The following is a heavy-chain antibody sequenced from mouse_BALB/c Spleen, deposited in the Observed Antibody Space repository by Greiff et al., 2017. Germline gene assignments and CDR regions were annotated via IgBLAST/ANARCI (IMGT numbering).Heavy chain of an antibody. CDR1: GDSITSGY. CDR2: ISYSGST. CDR3: ARYKTQGYYFDY. J-gene: IGHJ2*01. Sequence: EVQLQESGPSLVKPSQTLSLTCSVTGDSITSGYWNWIRKFPGNKLEYMGYISYSGSTYYNPSLKSRISITRDTSKNQYYLQLNSVTTEDTATYYCARYKTQGYYFDYWGQGTTLTVSS. V-gene: IGHV3-8*02.